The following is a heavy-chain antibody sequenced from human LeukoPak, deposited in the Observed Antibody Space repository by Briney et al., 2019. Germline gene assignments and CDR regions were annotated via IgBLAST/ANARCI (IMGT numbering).Heavy chain of an antibody. CDR3: ARLGRVGITMVRGGYNWFDP. CDR1: GYSFTSYW. CDR2: IYPGDSDT. Sequence: GESLKISCKGSGYSFTSYWIGWVRQLPGKGLEWMGIIYPGDSDTRYSPSFQGQVTISADKSISTAYLQWSSLKASDTAMYYCARLGRVGITMVRGGYNWFDPWGQGTLVTVSS. V-gene: IGHV5-51*01. J-gene: IGHJ5*02. D-gene: IGHD3-10*01.